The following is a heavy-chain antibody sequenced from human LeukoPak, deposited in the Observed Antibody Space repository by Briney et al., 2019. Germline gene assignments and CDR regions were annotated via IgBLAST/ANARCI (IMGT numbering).Heavy chain of an antibody. Sequence: GGSLRLSCAASGFTFDDCGMSWVRQAPGKGLEWVSGINWNGGSTGYADSVKGRFTISRDNAKNSLYLQMNSLRAEDTAVYYCATTLAAAGTDYWGQGTLVTVSS. CDR2: INWNGGST. CDR3: ATTLAAAGTDY. J-gene: IGHJ4*02. D-gene: IGHD6-13*01. CDR1: GFTFDDCG. V-gene: IGHV3-20*04.